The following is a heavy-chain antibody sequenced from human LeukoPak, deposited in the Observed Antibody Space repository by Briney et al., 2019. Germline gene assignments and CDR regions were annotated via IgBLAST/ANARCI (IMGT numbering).Heavy chain of an antibody. J-gene: IGHJ6*03. CDR2: IYTSGST. D-gene: IGHD6-6*01. CDR1: GASISSYY. Sequence: SETLSLTCTVSGASISSYYWSWIRQPAGKGLEWIGRIYTSGSTNYNPSLKSRVTMSVDTSKNQFSLKVSSVTAADTAVYYCARSARTSSIAARPHYYYYMDVWGKGTTVTVSS. V-gene: IGHV4-4*07. CDR3: ARSARTSSIAARPHYYYYMDV.